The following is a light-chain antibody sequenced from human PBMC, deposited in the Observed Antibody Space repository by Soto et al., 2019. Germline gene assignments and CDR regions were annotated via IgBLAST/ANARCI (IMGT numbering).Light chain of an antibody. CDR3: QQYNSYL. J-gene: IGKJ1*01. Sequence: DIQMTQSPSTLSASVGDRVTITCRDSQSISTWLAWHQQNPGQAPNLLIYTASRLETGVPSRFSGSGSGTEFTLTIRSLQPDDFATYYCQQYNSYLFGQGTKVDIK. V-gene: IGKV1-5*03. CDR2: TAS. CDR1: QSISTW.